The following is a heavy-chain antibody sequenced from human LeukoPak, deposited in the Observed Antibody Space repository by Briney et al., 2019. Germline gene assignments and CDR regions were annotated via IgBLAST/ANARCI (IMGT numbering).Heavy chain of an antibody. Sequence: PGRSLRLSCAASGFTFSSYGMHWVRQAPGKGLEWVAVISYDGSNKYYADSVKGRFTISRDNFKNTLYLQMNSLRAEDTAVYYCAKDLGSSSVDYWGQGTLVTVSS. CDR3: AKDLGSSSVDY. CDR2: ISYDGSNK. CDR1: GFTFSSYG. V-gene: IGHV3-30*18. J-gene: IGHJ4*02. D-gene: IGHD6-6*01.